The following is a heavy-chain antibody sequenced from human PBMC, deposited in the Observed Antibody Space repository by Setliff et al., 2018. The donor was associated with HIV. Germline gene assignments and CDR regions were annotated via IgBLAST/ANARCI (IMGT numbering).Heavy chain of an antibody. D-gene: IGHD3-3*01. CDR2: IYPSGST. J-gene: IGHJ4*02. Sequence: SETLSLTCSVSGVSIASGGYYWSWIRQRPGKGLEWIGNIYPSGSTYYSPSLKSHFLLSVDTSKNQFSLKVSSMTAADTAVYFCARAPITIFGVIIIPVYFDYWGQGTLVTVSS. CDR1: GVSIASGGYY. V-gene: IGHV4-31*01. CDR3: ARAPITIFGVIIIPVYFDY.